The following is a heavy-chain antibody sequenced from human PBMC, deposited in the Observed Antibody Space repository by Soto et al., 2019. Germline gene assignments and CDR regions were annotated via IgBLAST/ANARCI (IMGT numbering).Heavy chain of an antibody. CDR3: ASAGREARSAAGTQGYYYYGMDV. CDR2: IWYDGSNK. Sequence: QVQLVESGGGVVQPGRSLRLSCAASGFTFSSYGMHWVRQAPGKGLEWVAVIWYDGSNKYYADSVKGRFTISRDNSKNTLYLQMNSLRAEDTAVYYCASAGREARSAAGTQGYYYYGMDVWGQGTTVTVSS. CDR1: GFTFSSYG. D-gene: IGHD6-13*01. J-gene: IGHJ6*02. V-gene: IGHV3-33*01.